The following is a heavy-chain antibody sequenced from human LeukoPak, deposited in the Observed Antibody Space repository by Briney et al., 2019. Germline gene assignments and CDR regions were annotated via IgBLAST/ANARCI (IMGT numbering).Heavy chain of an antibody. CDR2: ISSSGSTI. CDR3: ARVESSWYCGGDCSVY. Sequence: GGSLRLSCAASGFTFSSYEMNWVRQAPGKGLEWVSYISSSGSTIYYADSVKGRFTISRDNAKNSLYLQMNSLRAEDTAVYYCARVESSWYCGGDCSVYWGQGTLVTVSS. D-gene: IGHD2-21*02. CDR1: GFTFSSYE. V-gene: IGHV3-48*03. J-gene: IGHJ4*02.